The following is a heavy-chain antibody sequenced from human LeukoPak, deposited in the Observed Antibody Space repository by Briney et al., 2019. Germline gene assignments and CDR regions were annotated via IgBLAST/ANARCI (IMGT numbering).Heavy chain of an antibody. CDR1: GFTFSSYA. CDR3: AKDQGIAARPGTFGFDY. J-gene: IGHJ4*02. D-gene: IGHD6-6*01. Sequence: PGGSLRLSCAASGFTFSSYAMSWVRQAPGKGLEWVSAISGSGGSTYYADSVKGRFTISRDNSKNTLYLQMNSLRAEDTAVYYCAKDQGIAARPGTFGFDYWGQGTLVTVSS. V-gene: IGHV3-23*01. CDR2: ISGSGGST.